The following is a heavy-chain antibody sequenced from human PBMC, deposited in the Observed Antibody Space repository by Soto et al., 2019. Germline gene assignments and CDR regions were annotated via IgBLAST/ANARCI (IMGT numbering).Heavy chain of an antibody. Sequence: QVQLVQSGAEVKKPGSSVKVSCKASGGTFSSYAISWVRQAPGQGLEWMGGIIPIFGTANYAQKFQGRVTITADXXTXTXXMERSSLRSEDTAVYYCALYYYDSSGYFGFAGVDYWGQGTLVTVSS. CDR3: ALYYYDSSGYFGFAGVDY. CDR2: IIPIFGTA. J-gene: IGHJ4*02. CDR1: GGTFSSYA. D-gene: IGHD3-22*01. V-gene: IGHV1-69*12.